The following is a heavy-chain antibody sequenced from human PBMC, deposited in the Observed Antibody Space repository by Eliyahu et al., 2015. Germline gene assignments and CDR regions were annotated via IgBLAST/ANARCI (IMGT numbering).Heavy chain of an antibody. CDR1: GYTFTRDA. CDR3: ARGYTNGWALDY. Sequence: QVQFVQSGAEVRKPGASVKISCKASGYTFTRDAIHWVRQAPGQDLEWMGWIYGGSGNTRYSEKFQGRITFSRDTSASTAYMEVSTLKSDDTAVYYCARGYTNGWALDYWGQGTLVTVSS. V-gene: IGHV1-3*01. CDR2: IYGGSGNT. D-gene: IGHD5-18*01. J-gene: IGHJ4*02.